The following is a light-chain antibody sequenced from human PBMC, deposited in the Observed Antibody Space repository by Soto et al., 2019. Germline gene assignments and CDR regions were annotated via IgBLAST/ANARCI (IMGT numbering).Light chain of an antibody. V-gene: IGKV3D-15*01. J-gene: IGKJ1*01. CDR2: RIS. CDR3: QQYDNFPQT. CDR1: QSVSSN. Sequence: EIVMTQSPATLSVSPGERATLSCRASQSVSSNLAWYQQKPGQAPRPLIHRISIRAAGISDRFSGSASGTDFTLTIRRLEPEDFAIYYCQQYDNFPQTFGQGTKVDIK.